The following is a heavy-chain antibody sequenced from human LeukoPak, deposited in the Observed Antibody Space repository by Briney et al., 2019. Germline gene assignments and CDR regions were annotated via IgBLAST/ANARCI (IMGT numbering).Heavy chain of an antibody. CDR2: INWNGGST. V-gene: IGHV3-20*04. CDR1: GFTFDDYG. D-gene: IGHD4-17*01. CDR3: ARVASRTYGDYFDY. J-gene: IGHJ4*02. Sequence: GGSLRLSCAASGFTFDDYGMTWVRQAPGKGLEWVSGINWNGGSTGYADSVKGRFTISIDNAKNSLYLQMNSLRAEDTALYYCARVASRTYGDYFDYWGQGTLVTVSS.